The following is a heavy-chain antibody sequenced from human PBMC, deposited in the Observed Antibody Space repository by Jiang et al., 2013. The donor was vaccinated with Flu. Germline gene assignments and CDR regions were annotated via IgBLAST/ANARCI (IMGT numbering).Heavy chain of an antibody. V-gene: IGHV3-15*07. CDR3: TTVWFDP. Sequence: VQLLESGGGLVQPGGSLRLSCAASGFTFSDAWMNWVRQAPGKGLEWVGRIKSRNDGGTVDYAAPVKGRFTISRDDSKNTLYLQMNNLKTDDTAMYYCTTVWFDPWGQGTLVPVSS. J-gene: IGHJ5*02. CDR2: IKSRNDGGTV. CDR1: GFTFSDAW.